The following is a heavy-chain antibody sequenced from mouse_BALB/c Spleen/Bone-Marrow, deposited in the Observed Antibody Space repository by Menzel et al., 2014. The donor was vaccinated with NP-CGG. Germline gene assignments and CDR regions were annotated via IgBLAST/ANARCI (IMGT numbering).Heavy chain of an antibody. CDR2: IDPSDSET. J-gene: IGHJ2*01. D-gene: IGHD2-14*01. Sequence: QVQLQQSGAELVKPGAPVKLSCKASGYTFTSYWMNWIKQRPGRGLEWIGRIDPSDSETHYNQKFKDKATLTVDKSSSTAYMELSSLTSEDSAVYYCAKGGDYRYDFDYWGQGTTLTVSS. V-gene: IGHV1-74*01. CDR1: GYTFTSYW. CDR3: AKGGDYRYDFDY.